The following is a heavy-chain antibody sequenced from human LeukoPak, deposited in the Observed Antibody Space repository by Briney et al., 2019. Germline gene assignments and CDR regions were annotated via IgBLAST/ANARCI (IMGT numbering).Heavy chain of an antibody. Sequence: SGTLSLTCAVSGGSISSTNWWSWVRQPPGKGLEWIGEIYHSGSTNYNPSLKSRITISVDKSKNQFSLKLSSVTAADTAVYYCARRYSGYDHFDYWGQGTLVTVSS. V-gene: IGHV4-4*02. CDR1: GGSISSTNW. J-gene: IGHJ4*02. CDR2: IYHSGST. CDR3: ARRYSGYDHFDY. D-gene: IGHD5-12*01.